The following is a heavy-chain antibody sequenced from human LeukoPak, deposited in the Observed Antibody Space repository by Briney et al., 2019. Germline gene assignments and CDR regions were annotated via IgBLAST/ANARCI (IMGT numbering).Heavy chain of an antibody. J-gene: IGHJ4*02. CDR1: GFTSSSYA. CDR3: ARQTTHNFWGATHGFDY. D-gene: IGHD3-3*01. Sequence: GGSLRLSCAASGFTSSSYAMSWVRQAPGKGLEWVSAISGSGGSTYYADSVKGRFTISRDNSKNTLYLQMNSLRAEDTAVYYCARQTTHNFWGATHGFDYWGQGTLVTVSS. V-gene: IGHV3-23*01. CDR2: ISGSGGST.